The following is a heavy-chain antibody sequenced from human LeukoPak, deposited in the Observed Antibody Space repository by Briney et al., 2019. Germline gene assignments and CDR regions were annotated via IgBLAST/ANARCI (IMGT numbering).Heavy chain of an antibody. J-gene: IGHJ5*02. CDR3: ARDAYGDYGWFDP. Sequence: SETLSLTCTVSGGSISSYYWSWIRQPPGKGLEWIGYIYYSGSTNYNPPLKSRVTISVDTSKNQFSLKLSSVTAADTAVYYCARDAYGDYGWFDPWGQGTLVTVSS. CDR1: GGSISSYY. D-gene: IGHD4-17*01. V-gene: IGHV4-59*01. CDR2: IYYSGST.